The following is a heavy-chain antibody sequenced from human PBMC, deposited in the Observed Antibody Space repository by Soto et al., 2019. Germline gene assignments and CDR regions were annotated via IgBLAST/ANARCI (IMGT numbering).Heavy chain of an antibody. V-gene: IGHV4-34*01. CDR2: ISHSGST. CDR3: ETLALRAYFSRNRGPGASSSV. CDR1: GGSFRGFY. Sequence: PSEIRSLACAVYGGSFRGFYWSWIRQSPGKGLEWSGEISHSGSTKYKPSLTSRVTISADTPKRQVSLNLRSVTASDTAAYYCETLALRAYFSRNRGPGASSSVWGQVTVVT. J-gene: IGHJ3*01. D-gene: IGHD2-2*01.